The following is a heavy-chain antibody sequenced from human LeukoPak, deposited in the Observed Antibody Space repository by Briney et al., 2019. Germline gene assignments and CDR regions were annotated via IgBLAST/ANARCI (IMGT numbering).Heavy chain of an antibody. CDR3: ARGSAGEGGNSVEGEYFQH. Sequence: GASVKVSCKASGYTFTSYHMHWVRQAPGHGLEWMGRIIPSGGATTYAQKFQGRVTMTSDTSTNTVYMELSSLRSEDTAVYYCARGSAGEGGNSVEGEYFQHWGQGSLVTVSS. CDR2: IIPSGGAT. J-gene: IGHJ1*01. D-gene: IGHD5-24*01. CDR1: GYTFTSYH. V-gene: IGHV1-46*01.